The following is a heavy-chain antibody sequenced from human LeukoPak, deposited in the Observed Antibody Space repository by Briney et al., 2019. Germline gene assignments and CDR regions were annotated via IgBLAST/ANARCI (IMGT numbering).Heavy chain of an antibody. CDR3: AREGYCSGGSCYDAFDI. V-gene: IGHV3-23*01. CDR1: GFTFRNFA. Sequence: PGGSLRLSCAASGFTFRNFAMTWVCQAPGKGLDWVSAISGGATSTYYADSVKGRFTISRDNAKNSLYLQMNSLRAEDTAVYYCAREGYCSGGSCYDAFDIWGQGTMVTVSS. J-gene: IGHJ3*02. CDR2: ISGGATST. D-gene: IGHD2-15*01.